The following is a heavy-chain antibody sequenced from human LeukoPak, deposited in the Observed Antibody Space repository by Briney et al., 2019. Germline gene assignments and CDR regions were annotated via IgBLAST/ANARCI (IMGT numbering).Heavy chain of an antibody. Sequence: SETLSLTCTVSGGSISSYYWSWIRQPPGKGLEWIGEINHSGSTNYNPSLKSRVTISVDTSKNQFSLKLSSVTAADTAVYYCARGYLFDIWGQGTMVTVSS. V-gene: IGHV4-34*01. CDR2: INHSGST. CDR3: ARGYLFDI. CDR1: GGSISSYY. J-gene: IGHJ3*02.